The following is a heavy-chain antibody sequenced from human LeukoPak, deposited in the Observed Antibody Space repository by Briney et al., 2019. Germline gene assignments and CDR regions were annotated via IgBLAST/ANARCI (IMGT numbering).Heavy chain of an antibody. Sequence: SETLSLTCTVSGDSIGAKYWSWIRRPAGRGLEWIGRISSIGTTDYSPSLKGRATMSLDTSKNQFSLSLRSVTAADTAVYYCARLDILVPRAVEWFDPWGQGTLVTVSS. D-gene: IGHD3-9*01. J-gene: IGHJ5*02. V-gene: IGHV4-4*07. CDR2: ISSIGTT. CDR1: GDSIGAKY. CDR3: ARLDILVPRAVEWFDP.